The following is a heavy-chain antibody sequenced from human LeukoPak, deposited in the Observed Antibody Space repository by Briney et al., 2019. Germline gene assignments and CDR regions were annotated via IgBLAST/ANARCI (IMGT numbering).Heavy chain of an antibody. Sequence: GGSLRLSCAASGFTLSSYWMSWVRQAPGKGLEWVSAISGSGGTTYYADSVKGRFTISRDNSKNTLYLQMNSLRAEDTAVYYCAKIPRDYDILTGYYSNWGQGTLVTVSS. CDR1: GFTLSSYW. CDR3: AKIPRDYDILTGYYSN. CDR2: ISGSGGTT. D-gene: IGHD3-9*01. V-gene: IGHV3-23*01. J-gene: IGHJ4*02.